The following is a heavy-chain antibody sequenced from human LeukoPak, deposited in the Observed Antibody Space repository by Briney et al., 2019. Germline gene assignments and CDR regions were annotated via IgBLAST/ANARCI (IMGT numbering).Heavy chain of an antibody. J-gene: IGHJ4*02. CDR1: GGSFSGYY. D-gene: IGHD5-18*01. CDR2: INHRGSI. CDR3: ARGRKYTSGYRVTELGSGYSDY. V-gene: IGHV4-34*01. Sequence: SETLSLTCAVYGGSFSGYYWSWIRQAPGKGLEWIGEINHRGSINYNPSLKSRVTISVDTSKNQFSLKLSSVTAADTAVYYCARGRKYTSGYRVTELGSGYSDYWGQGTLVTVSS.